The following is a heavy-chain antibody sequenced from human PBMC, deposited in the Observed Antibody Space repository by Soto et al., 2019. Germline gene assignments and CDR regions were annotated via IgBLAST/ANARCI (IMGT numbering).Heavy chain of an antibody. J-gene: IGHJ4*02. Sequence: SGGSLRLSCASSGFTFISYSMSWVRQAPGKGLEWVSGFRGSGDDGTTYYADSVKGRFTISRDNSKNMLFLQMNSLRAEDTAIYYCAKKVNSGSGSQYFDYWGQGTLVTVSS. V-gene: IGHV3-23*01. CDR1: GFTFISYS. CDR3: AKKVNSGSGSQYFDY. D-gene: IGHD3-10*01. CDR2: FRGSGDDGTT.